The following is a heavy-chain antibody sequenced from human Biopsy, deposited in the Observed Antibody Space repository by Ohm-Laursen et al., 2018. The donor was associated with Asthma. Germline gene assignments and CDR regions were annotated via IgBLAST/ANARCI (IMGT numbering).Heavy chain of an antibody. CDR2: IYYSGST. J-gene: IGHJ4*02. V-gene: IGHV4-31*02. Sequence: TLSLTWPVSYGSITSGGYYWTWIRQPPRKGLEWIGFIYYSGSTYYNPSLKSRVSISIDTSKNQFSLKLSSVTAADTAVYYCARAQDYYDSRGYYRSFDYWGQGTLVTVSS. CDR1: YGSITSGGYY. CDR3: ARAQDYYDSRGYYRSFDY. D-gene: IGHD3-22*01.